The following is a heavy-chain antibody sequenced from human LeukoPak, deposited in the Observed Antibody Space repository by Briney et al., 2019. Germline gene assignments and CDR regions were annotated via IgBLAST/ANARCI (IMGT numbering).Heavy chain of an antibody. CDR1: GFTFSSCW. CDR3: ATSRTLDH. D-gene: IGHD3-9*01. J-gene: IGHJ1*01. CDR2: IKQDGSEK. V-gene: IGHV3-7*05. Sequence: TGGSLRLSCAAAGFTFSSCWMNWVRQAPGQGLEWVATIKQDGSEKYYVDSLKGRFTISRDNAKNSLYLQMNNLRAEDTAVYYCATSRTLDHWGQGTLVIVSS.